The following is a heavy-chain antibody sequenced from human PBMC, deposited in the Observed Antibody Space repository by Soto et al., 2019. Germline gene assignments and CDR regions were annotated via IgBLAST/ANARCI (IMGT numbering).Heavy chain of an antibody. CDR1: VITCGSRA. CDR2: ITDTCGDT. J-gene: IGHJ4*02. V-gene: IGHV3-23*01. D-gene: IGHD3-10*01. CDR3: ARGSTDYYPGSRIFDF. Sequence: EVQLFESGGDLVQPGGSLRLSCVASVITCGSRAMSWVRQAPGEGLEWVSTITDTCGDTKYADSVRCRFTMSRDNSKKTLYLQINSLRVEDSALYYSARGSTDYYPGSRIFDFWGRRTLVTVSS.